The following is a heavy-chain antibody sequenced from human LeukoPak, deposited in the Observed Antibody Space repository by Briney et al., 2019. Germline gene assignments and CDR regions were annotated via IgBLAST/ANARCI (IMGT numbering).Heavy chain of an antibody. CDR3: ARGYYDILTGYYPRGGFDY. CDR2: IYYSGST. D-gene: IGHD3-9*01. V-gene: IGHV4-39*07. CDR1: GGSISSSSYY. J-gene: IGHJ4*02. Sequence: SETLSLTCTVSGGSISSSSYYWGWIRQPPGKGLEWIGSIYYSGSTYYNPSLKSRVTISVDTSKNQFSLKLSSVTAADTAVYYCARGYYDILTGYYPRGGFDYWGQGTLVTVSS.